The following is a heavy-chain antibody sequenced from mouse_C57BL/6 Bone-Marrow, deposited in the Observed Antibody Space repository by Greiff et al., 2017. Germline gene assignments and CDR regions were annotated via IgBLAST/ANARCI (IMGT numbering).Heavy chain of an antibody. V-gene: IGHV7-3*01. CDR3: ARSGVQLGPWIAY. CDR1: GFTFTDYY. CDR2: IRNKANGYKT. Sequence: EVKLVESGGGLVQPGGSLSISCAASGFTFTDYYMSWVRQPPGKALEWLGFIRNKANGYKTEYSASVKGRFTISRDNSQSILYLQMNALRAEDSATYYCARSGVQLGPWIAYWGQGTLVTVSA. D-gene: IGHD4-1*02. J-gene: IGHJ3*01.